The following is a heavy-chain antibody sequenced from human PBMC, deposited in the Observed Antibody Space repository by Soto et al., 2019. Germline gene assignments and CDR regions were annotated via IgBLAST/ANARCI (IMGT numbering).Heavy chain of an antibody. CDR2: IRNKANSYTT. CDR1: GFTFSDHY. Sequence: EVQLVESGGGLVQPGGSLRLSCAASGFTFSDHYMDWVRQAPGKGLEWVGRIRNKANSYTTEYAASVKGRFTISRDDSKDSLFLQMTSLNTEDAAVYYCARLGATAYWGQGTLVIVSS. D-gene: IGHD2-21*02. V-gene: IGHV3-72*01. J-gene: IGHJ4*02. CDR3: ARLGATAY.